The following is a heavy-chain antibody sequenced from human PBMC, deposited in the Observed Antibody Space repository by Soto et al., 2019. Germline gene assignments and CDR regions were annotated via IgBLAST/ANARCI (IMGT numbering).Heavy chain of an antibody. CDR1: GFTFSNAW. D-gene: IGHD3-3*01. Sequence: EVQLVESGGGLVKPGGSLRLSCAASGFTFSNAWMSWVRQAPGKGLEWVGRIKSKTDGGTTDYAAPVKGRFTISRDDSKNTLYLQMNSLKTEDTAVYDCTTTYYDFWSGYYGAFDIWGQGTMVTVSS. CDR2: IKSKTDGGTT. CDR3: TTTYYDFWSGYYGAFDI. V-gene: IGHV3-15*01. J-gene: IGHJ3*02.